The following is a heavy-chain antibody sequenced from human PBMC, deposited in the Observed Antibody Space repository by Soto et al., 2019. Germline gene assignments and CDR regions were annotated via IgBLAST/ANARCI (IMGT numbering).Heavy chain of an antibody. Sequence: QVELVESGGGLVQPGTSLRLSCAASGFIFRNYAMHWVRQAPGKGLEWVADISYDERNIHYPDSVKGRFTISRDNSKNTLFLQMNNVRPEDTAVYYCARDSWGFDCWGQGTLVSVSS. CDR2: ISYDERNI. J-gene: IGHJ4*02. V-gene: IGHV3-30*04. CDR3: ARDSWGFDC. CDR1: GFIFRNYA. D-gene: IGHD2-15*01.